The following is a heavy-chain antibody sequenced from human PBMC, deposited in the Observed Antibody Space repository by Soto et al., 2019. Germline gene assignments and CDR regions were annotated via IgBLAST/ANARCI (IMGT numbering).Heavy chain of an antibody. V-gene: IGHV1-18*01. D-gene: IGHD2-15*01. J-gene: IGHJ5*02. Sequence: ASVKVSCKASGYTFTTYDISWVRQAPGQGLEWMGRISTYNGNTNYAQKLQGRVTMTTDTSTSTAYMELRSLRSDDTAVYYCARGFRVAATRWWFDPWGQGNLVTVSS. CDR3: ARGFRVAATRWWFDP. CDR2: ISTYNGNT. CDR1: GYTFTTYD.